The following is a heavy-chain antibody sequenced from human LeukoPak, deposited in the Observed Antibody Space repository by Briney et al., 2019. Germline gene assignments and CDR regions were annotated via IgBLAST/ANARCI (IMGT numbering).Heavy chain of an antibody. V-gene: IGHV3-73*01. CDR3: TRDSGTYNWFDP. Sequence: PGGSLTLSCAASGFTFSGSAIHWVRQSSGKGLEWVGQIDKKDKGYATATAYAASMKGRFTISRDDSINTAYLQMKSLKTEDTALYYCTRDSGTYNWFDPWGQGTLVTVAS. CDR1: GFTFSGSA. D-gene: IGHD1-26*01. CDR2: IDKKDKGYATAT. J-gene: IGHJ5*02.